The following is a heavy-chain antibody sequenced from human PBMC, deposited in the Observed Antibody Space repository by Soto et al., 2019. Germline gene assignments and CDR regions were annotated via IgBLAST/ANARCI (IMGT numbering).Heavy chain of an antibody. CDR2: IFADGTT. CDR1: GFSVSSNY. J-gene: IGHJ4*02. CDR3: ARGGGPFLNSVPRPFGY. Sequence: EVPLVESGGGLVQPGGSLRLSCVVSGFSVSSNYMSWVRQAPGKGLDWVSVIFADGTTYYVDSVKGRFTISRHNSKNTXYLQMDRLESEYTGVYYCARGGGPFLNSVPRPFGYWGQGALGTVSS. V-gene: IGHV3-53*04. D-gene: IGHD2-15*01.